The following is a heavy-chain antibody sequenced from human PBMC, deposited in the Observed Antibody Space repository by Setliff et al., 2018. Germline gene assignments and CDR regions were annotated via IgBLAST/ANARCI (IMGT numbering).Heavy chain of an antibody. Sequence: ASVKVSCKVSGYTLTGLSRHWVRQAPGKGLEWMGGMNPNNGNTGYAQKFQGRVTMTTDTSTSTAYMELRSLRSDDTAVYYCAREGRFQRPQYYYYYGMDVWGQGTTVTVSS. J-gene: IGHJ6*02. CDR3: AREGRFQRPQYYYYYGMDV. V-gene: IGHV1-8*01. CDR1: GYTLTGLS. D-gene: IGHD3-3*01. CDR2: MNPNNGNT.